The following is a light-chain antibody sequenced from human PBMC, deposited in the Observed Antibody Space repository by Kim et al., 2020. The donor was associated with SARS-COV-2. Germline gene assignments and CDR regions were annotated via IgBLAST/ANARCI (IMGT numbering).Light chain of an antibody. CDR3: QQYYSAPLT. CDR2: CAS. V-gene: IGKV4-1*01. CDR1: QSVLYSSNNKNY. J-gene: IGKJ4*01. Sequence: ATINCKSSQSVLYSSNNKNYLVWYQQKPGQPPKLLIYCASTRESGVPDRFSGSGSGTDFTLTISSLQAEDVAVYYCQQYYSAPLTFGGGTKVDIK.